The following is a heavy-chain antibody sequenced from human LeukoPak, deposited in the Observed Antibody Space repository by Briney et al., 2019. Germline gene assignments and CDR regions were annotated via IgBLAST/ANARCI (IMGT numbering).Heavy chain of an antibody. J-gene: IGHJ4*02. D-gene: IGHD1-26*01. CDR1: GFTVSSTY. CDR3: AREIVGATID. CDR2: IYSGGST. V-gene: IGHV3-53*01. Sequence: GGSLRLSCAASGFTVSSTYMSWVRQAPGKGLEWVSVIYSGGSTYYADSVKGRFTISRDNSKNTLYLQMNSLRAEDTAVYYCAREIVGATIDWGQGTLVTVSS.